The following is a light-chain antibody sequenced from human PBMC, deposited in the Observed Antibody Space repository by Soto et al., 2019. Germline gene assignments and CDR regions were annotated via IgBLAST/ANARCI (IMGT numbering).Light chain of an antibody. Sequence: QSALTQPRSVSGSPGQSVTISCTGISSDVDSYNRVSWYQQPPGTAPKLMIYEVSNRPSGVPDRFSGSKSGNTASLTISGLQAEDEAYYYCCSYAGSHTWVFGTGTKLTVL. CDR1: SSDVDSYNR. CDR2: EVS. J-gene: IGLJ1*01. CDR3: CSYAGSHTWV. V-gene: IGLV2-18*02.